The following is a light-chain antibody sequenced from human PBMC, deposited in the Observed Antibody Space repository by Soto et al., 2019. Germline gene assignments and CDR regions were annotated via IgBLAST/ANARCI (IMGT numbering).Light chain of an antibody. CDR1: QSVNNY. V-gene: IGKV3-11*01. CDR2: DAS. Sequence: EIVLTQSPATLSLSPGERATLSCRASQSVNNYLAWYQQKPGQAPRLLIYDASNGATGIPARFSGSGSATDFTLTISSLEPEDFAVYHCQQRISWTFGQGTKVEIK. CDR3: QQRISWT. J-gene: IGKJ1*01.